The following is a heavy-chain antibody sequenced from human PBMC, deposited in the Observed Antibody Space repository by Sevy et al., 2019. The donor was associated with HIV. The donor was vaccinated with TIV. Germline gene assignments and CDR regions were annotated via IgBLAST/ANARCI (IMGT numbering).Heavy chain of an antibody. D-gene: IGHD3-22*01. CDR3: AGARYDSSGSFDALDI. CDR2: IFHSGDVT. CDR1: GFTFSSYA. Sequence: GGSLRLSCTASGFTFSSYAMNWVRQAPGKGLEWVSTIFHSGDVTSYADSVKGRFTISRDNSRNTLYLQMNSLRAEDTALYYCAGARYDSSGSFDALDIWGQGTMVTVSS. J-gene: IGHJ3*02. V-gene: IGHV3-23*01.